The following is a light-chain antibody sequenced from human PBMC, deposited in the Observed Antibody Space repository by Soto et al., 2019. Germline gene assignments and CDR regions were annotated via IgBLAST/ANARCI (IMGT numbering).Light chain of an antibody. CDR1: QSISNW. CDR3: QQYTSFSPT. J-gene: IGKJ1*01. V-gene: IGKV1-5*01. Sequence: DIQMTQSPSTLSASVGDRVTITCRASQSISNWLAWYQQKAGKAPKLLIFDASNLESGVPSRFSGSGSGTKFTLTISSLHPDDFATYYCQQYTSFSPTFGQGTKVDIK. CDR2: DAS.